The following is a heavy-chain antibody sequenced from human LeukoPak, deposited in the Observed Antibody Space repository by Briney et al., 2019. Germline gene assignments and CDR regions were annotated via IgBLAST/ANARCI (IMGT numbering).Heavy chain of an antibody. CDR1: GFTFSSYE. CDR2: ISSSGSTI. Sequence: GGSLRLSCAAPGFTFSSYEMNWVRQAPGKGLEWVSYISSSGSTIYYADSVKGRFTISRDNAKNSLYLQMNSLRAEDTAVYYCARDHIVGATNFDSWGQGSLVTVSS. D-gene: IGHD1-26*01. V-gene: IGHV3-48*03. J-gene: IGHJ4*02. CDR3: ARDHIVGATNFDS.